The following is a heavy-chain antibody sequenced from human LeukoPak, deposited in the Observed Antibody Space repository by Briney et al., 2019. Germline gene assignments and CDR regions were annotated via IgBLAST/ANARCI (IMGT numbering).Heavy chain of an antibody. CDR3: AREGGYDPFEY. J-gene: IGHJ4*02. D-gene: IGHD5-12*01. Sequence: PGGSLRLSCAASGFTFSTYGMHWVREAPGKGLGWVSRINSDGSSASYADSVKGRFTISRDNTKNTLYLQMNSLRAEDTAVYYCAREGGYDPFEYSGQGTLVTVSS. V-gene: IGHV3-74*01. CDR2: INSDGSSA. CDR1: GFTFSTYG.